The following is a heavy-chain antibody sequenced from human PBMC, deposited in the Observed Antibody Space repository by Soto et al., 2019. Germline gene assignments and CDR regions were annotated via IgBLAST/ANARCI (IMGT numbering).Heavy chain of an antibody. J-gene: IGHJ4*02. CDR1: GFTFSSYG. Sequence: QVQLVESGGGVVQPGRSLRLSCAASGFTFSSYGMHWVRQAPGKGLEGGAVIWYDGSNKYYADSVKGRFTISSDNSKNTLYLQMNSLRAEDTAVYYCARWGIAAGDYWGQGTLVTVSS. D-gene: IGHD6-13*01. CDR3: ARWGIAAGDY. V-gene: IGHV3-33*01. CDR2: IWYDGSNK.